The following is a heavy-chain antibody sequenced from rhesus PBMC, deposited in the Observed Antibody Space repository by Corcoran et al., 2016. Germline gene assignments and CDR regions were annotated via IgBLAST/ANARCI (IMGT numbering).Heavy chain of an antibody. J-gene: IGHJ4*01. Sequence: QVQLQESGPGLVKPSETLSLTCAVSGGSFSSYWWTWIRQPPGKGLEGIGEKNGNTGSNNYNPSLKSRVTNSEGASRNQFSLRLTAVTAADTAVYFCARYPPSGSTSYCSSCDDWGQGVLVTVSS. D-gene: IGHD2-15*01. CDR3: ARYPPSGSTSYCSSCDD. V-gene: IGHV4-80*01. CDR2: KNGNTGSN. CDR1: GGSFSSYW.